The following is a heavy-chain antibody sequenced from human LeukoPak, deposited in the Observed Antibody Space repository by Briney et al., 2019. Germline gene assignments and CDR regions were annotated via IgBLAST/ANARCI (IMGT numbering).Heavy chain of an antibody. J-gene: IGHJ4*02. CDR3: AKGDTSGYYYALFDY. CDR2: ISGSGGST. Sequence: GGSLRLSCAASGFTFICYAMPWLAPGPGKGLEGVSGISGSGGSTYYEDSVKGRVTISRDNSKNALYLQMNSLRAEDTAVYYCAKGDTSGYYYALFDYWGQGTLVTVSS. D-gene: IGHD3-22*01. V-gene: IGHV3-23*01. CDR1: GFTFICYA.